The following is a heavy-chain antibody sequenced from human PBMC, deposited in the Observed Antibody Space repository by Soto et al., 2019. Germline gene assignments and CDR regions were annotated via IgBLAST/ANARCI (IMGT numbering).Heavy chain of an antibody. Sequence: EVQLVESGGGLVQPGGSLRLSCAASGFTFSSYWMHWVRQAPGKGLVWVSRINNDGSSTSYADSVKGRLTISRDNAKNILYLQVNILRAEDTAVYYCAGGGVAGAGTYYNDYWGRGTLVTVSS. D-gene: IGHD3-10*01. CDR2: INNDGSST. CDR3: AGGGVAGAGTYYNDY. J-gene: IGHJ4*02. CDR1: GFTFSSYW. V-gene: IGHV3-74*01.